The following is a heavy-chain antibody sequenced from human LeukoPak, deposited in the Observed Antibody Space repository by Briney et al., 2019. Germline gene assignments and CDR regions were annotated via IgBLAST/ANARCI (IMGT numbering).Heavy chain of an antibody. D-gene: IGHD3-10*01. CDR1: GFTFSSYA. CDR2: ISGSVGST. Sequence: PGGSLRLSCAASGFTFSSYAMSWVRQAPGKGLEWVSAISGSVGSTYYADSVKGRFTISRDNSKNTLYLQMNSLRAEDTAVYYCPPMVRGVFSWFDPWGQGTLVTVSS. CDR3: PPMVRGVFSWFDP. V-gene: IGHV3-23*01. J-gene: IGHJ5*02.